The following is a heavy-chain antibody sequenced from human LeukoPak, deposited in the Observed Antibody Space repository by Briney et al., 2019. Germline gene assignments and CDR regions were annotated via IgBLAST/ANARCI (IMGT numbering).Heavy chain of an antibody. Sequence: GGSLRLSCAASGFTFSSYGMHWVRQAPGKGLKWVAVISYDGSNKYYADSVKGRFTISRDNSKNTLYLQMNSLRAEDTAVYYCAKGERIVATIAGPDYWGQGTLVTVSS. J-gene: IGHJ4*02. D-gene: IGHD5-12*01. CDR2: ISYDGSNK. CDR3: AKGERIVATIAGPDY. CDR1: GFTFSSYG. V-gene: IGHV3-30*18.